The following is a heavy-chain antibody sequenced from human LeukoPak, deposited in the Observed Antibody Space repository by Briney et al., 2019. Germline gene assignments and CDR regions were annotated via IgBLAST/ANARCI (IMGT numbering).Heavy chain of an antibody. V-gene: IGHV1-2*02. Sequence: ASVKVSCKASGYTFTGYYLHWVRQAPGQGLEWMGWINPNSGGTNYAQNFQGRVTMTRDTSISTTYMELSRLRSDDTAVYYCAKYVDGSGSGDYWGQGTLVTVSS. CDR2: INPNSGGT. D-gene: IGHD3-10*01. CDR3: AKYVDGSGSGDY. J-gene: IGHJ4*02. CDR1: GYTFTGYY.